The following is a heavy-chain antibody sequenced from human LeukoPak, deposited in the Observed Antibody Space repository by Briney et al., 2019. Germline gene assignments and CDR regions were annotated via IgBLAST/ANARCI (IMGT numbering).Heavy chain of an antibody. CDR2: IIPIFGTA. D-gene: IGHD6-6*01. J-gene: IGHJ6*03. CDR1: GGTFSSYA. V-gene: IGHV1-69*05. CDR3: ARGGEQLGEYYYYHYMDV. Sequence: ASVKVSCKASGGTFSSYAISWVRQAPGQGLEWMGGIIPIFGTANYAQKFQGRVTITTDESTSTAYMELSSLRSEDTAVYYCARGGEQLGEYYYYHYMDVWGKGTTVTVSS.